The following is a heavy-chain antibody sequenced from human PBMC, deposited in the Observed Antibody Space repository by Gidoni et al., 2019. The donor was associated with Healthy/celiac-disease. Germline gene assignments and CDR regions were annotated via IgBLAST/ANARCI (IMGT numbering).Heavy chain of an antibody. J-gene: IGHJ4*02. V-gene: IGHV3-23*01. CDR2: ISGSGGST. CDR3: AKDSYGSGSYYHFDY. Sequence: EVQLLESGGGLVQPGGSLSLSCAASGFTFSSYAMSWVRQAPGKGLEWVSAISGSGGSTYYADSVKGRFTISRDNSKNTLYLQMNSLRAEDTAVYYCAKDSYGSGSYYHFDYWGQGTLVTVSS. D-gene: IGHD3-10*01. CDR1: GFTFSSYA.